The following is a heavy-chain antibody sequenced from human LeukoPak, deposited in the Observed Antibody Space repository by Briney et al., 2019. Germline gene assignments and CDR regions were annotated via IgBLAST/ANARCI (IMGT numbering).Heavy chain of an antibody. CDR3: ARDNDSRDPPHFDY. D-gene: IGHD3-16*01. J-gene: IGHJ4*02. CDR1: GYTFSGHY. Sequence: ASVKVSCKASGYTFSGHYMYWVRQAPGQGLEWMGWINPDSGGTNYPLKFQGRVTVTRDTSINTVYMELSSLRSEDTAVYYCARDNDSRDPPHFDYWGQGTLVTVSS. CDR2: INPDSGGT. V-gene: IGHV1-2*02.